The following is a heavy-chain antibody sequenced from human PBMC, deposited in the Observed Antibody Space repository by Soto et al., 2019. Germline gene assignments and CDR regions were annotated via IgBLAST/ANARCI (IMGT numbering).Heavy chain of an antibody. V-gene: IGHV3-23*01. J-gene: IGHJ6*02. CDR3: AKESYCSSTSCPYYYYYGMDV. CDR1: GFTFSSYA. CDR2: ISGSGGST. Sequence: GGSLRLSCAASGFTFSSYAMSWVRQAPGKGLEWVSAISGSGGSTYYADSVKGRFTISRDNSKNTLYLQMNSLRAEDTAVYYCAKESYCSSTSCPYYYYYGMDVWGQGTTVTVSS. D-gene: IGHD2-2*01.